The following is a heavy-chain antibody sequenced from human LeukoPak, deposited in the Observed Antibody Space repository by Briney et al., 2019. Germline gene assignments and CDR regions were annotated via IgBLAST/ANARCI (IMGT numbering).Heavy chain of an antibody. CDR3: AKDIRGATVTDYGMDV. CDR2: ISWNSASI. D-gene: IGHD4-17*01. CDR1: GFTFDDYA. V-gene: IGHV3-9*01. Sequence: GGSLRLSCAASGFTFDDYAMHWVRHAPGKGLEWVSGISWNSASIGYADSVKGRFTISRDNAKNFLYLQMNSLRVEDTALYYCAKDIRGATVTDYGMDVWGQGTTVTVSS. J-gene: IGHJ6*02.